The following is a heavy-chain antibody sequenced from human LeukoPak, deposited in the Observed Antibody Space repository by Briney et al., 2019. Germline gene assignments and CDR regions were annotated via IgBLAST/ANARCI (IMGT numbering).Heavy chain of an antibody. CDR2: ISGGGGRT. Sequence: GGSLRLSCAASGFTISNYAMSWVRQAPGKGLEWASGISGGGGRTHYADSPKGRFIISRDNSKNKLYLQINSLRAEGTAVYYCAKKGGYDEWYYFDYWGQGTLVTVSS. V-gene: IGHV3-23*01. CDR1: GFTISNYA. J-gene: IGHJ4*02. CDR3: AKKGGYDEWYYFDY. D-gene: IGHD3-22*01.